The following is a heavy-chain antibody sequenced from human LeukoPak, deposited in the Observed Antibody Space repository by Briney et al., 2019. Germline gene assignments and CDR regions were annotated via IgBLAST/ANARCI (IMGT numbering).Heavy chain of an antibody. Sequence: SETPSLTCAVYGGSFSAYYWSWIRQPPGKGLEWIGEINHSGSTNCNPSLKSRVAISVDTSKNQFSLKLTSVTAADTAVYYCARSPXXXAXXXYYFDYWGQGTLXX. CDR2: INHSGST. CDR3: ARSPXXXAXXXYYFDY. V-gene: IGHV4-34*01. J-gene: IGHJ4*02. CDR1: GGSFSAYY.